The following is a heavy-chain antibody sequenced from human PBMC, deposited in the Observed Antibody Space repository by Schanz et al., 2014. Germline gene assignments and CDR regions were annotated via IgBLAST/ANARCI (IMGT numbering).Heavy chain of an antibody. V-gene: IGHV3-64*04. CDR3: ARDSNGDDGYRFWFDS. CDR1: GFTFSIYA. Sequence: VQLVQSGGGLVQPGGSLRLSCSASGFTFSIYAMHWVRQAPGKGLEYVSAISHDGYSTYYADSVKGRFTISRDNGKNSLSLQMNSLRVEDTAIYYCARDSNGDDGYRFWFDSWGQGTLVTVSS. D-gene: IGHD4-17*01. CDR2: ISHDGYST. J-gene: IGHJ5*01.